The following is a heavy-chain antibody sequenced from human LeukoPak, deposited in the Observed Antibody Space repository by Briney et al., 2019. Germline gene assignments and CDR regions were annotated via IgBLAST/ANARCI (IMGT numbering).Heavy chain of an antibody. V-gene: IGHV3-7*03. J-gene: IGHJ4*02. CDR3: ARCRTTVTAMPGY. D-gene: IGHD4-17*01. CDR2: INKDESEK. Sequence: GGSLRLSCAASGFTFSSYCMSWVRQAPGQGPEWVANINKDESEKYYVDSVKGRFTISRDNAKNSLYLQMNSLRAEDTAVYYCARCRTTVTAMPGYWGQGTLVTVSS. CDR1: GFTFSSYC.